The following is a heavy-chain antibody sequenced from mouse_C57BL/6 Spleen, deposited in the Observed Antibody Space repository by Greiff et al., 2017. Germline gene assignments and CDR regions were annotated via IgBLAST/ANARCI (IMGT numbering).Heavy chain of an antibody. J-gene: IGHJ3*01. CDR1: GYSITSGYY. CDR2: ISYDGSN. Sequence: EVHLVESGPGLVKPSQSLSLTCSVTGYSITSGYYWNWIRQFPGNKLEWMGYISYDGSNNYNPSLKSRSSITRDTSKNQFFLKLNSVTTEDTATYYCARGGIYSNPFAYWGQGTLVTVSA. V-gene: IGHV3-6*01. D-gene: IGHD2-1*01. CDR3: ARGGIYSNPFAY.